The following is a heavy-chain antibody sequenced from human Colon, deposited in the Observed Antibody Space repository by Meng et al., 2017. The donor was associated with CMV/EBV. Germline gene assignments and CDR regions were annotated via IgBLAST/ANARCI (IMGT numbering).Heavy chain of an antibody. CDR3: ARGPSIPRKTRPLSRMSYYFDY. J-gene: IGHJ4*02. D-gene: IGHD1-14*01. CDR2: MNPNSGNT. CDR1: GYTFTSYD. Sequence: ASVKVSCKASGYTFTSYDINWVRQATGQGLEWMGWMNPNSGNTGYAQKFQGRVTITRNTSISTAYMELSSLRSEDTAVYYCARGPSIPRKTRPLSRMSYYFDYWGQGTLVTVSS. V-gene: IGHV1-8*03.